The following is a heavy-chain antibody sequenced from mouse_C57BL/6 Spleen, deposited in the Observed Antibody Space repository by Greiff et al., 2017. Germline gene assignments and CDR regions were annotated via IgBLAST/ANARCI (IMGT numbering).Heavy chain of an antibody. Sequence: QVHVKQSGPELVQPGASVKISCKASGYAFSSSWMNWVKQRPGKGLEWIGRIYPGDGDTNYNGKLKGKATLTADKSSSTAYMQLSSLTSEDSAVYFCARNRDLLTLYFDYWGQGTTLTVSS. D-gene: IGHD1-1*01. CDR3: ARNRDLLTLYFDY. J-gene: IGHJ2*01. V-gene: IGHV1-82*01. CDR1: GYAFSSSW. CDR2: IYPGDGDT.